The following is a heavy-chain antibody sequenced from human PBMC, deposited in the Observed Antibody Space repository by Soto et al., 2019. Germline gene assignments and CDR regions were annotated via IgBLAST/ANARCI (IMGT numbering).Heavy chain of an antibody. CDR2: ISHDASNK. Sequence: QVQLVESGGGVVQPGRSLRLSCAASEFTFSNYGMHWVRQAPGKGLDWVAVISHDASNKYYADSVKGRFTISRDNSKNTLYLQMDSLRAEDTAVYYCAKGQEQQLVQLAFGIWGQGTLVTVSS. CDR3: AKGQEQQLVQLAFGI. V-gene: IGHV3-30*18. J-gene: IGHJ3*02. CDR1: EFTFSNYG. D-gene: IGHD6-13*01.